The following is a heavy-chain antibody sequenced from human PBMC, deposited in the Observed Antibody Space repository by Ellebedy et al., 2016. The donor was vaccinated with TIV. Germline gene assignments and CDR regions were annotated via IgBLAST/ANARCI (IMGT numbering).Heavy chain of an antibody. CDR2: INQHGSEN. D-gene: IGHD3-9*01. CDR1: GFTFSHYW. Sequence: GESLKISCAASGFTFSHYWMSWVRQAPGKGPEWVANINQHGSENYYVDSVKGRFTVARDNAKNSLYLQMNSLRAEDTAVYYCARDAPVLRYFDWQIKDDYWGQGTLVTVSS. V-gene: IGHV3-7*01. J-gene: IGHJ4*02. CDR3: ARDAPVLRYFDWQIKDDY.